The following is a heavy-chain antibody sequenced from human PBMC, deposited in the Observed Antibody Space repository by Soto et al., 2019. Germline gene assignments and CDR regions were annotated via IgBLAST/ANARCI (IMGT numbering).Heavy chain of an antibody. CDR2: IDWDDDK. CDR1: GFSLSTSGMC. Sequence: SGPTLVNPTQTLTLTCTFSGFSLSTSGMCVSWIRQPPGKALEWLALIDWDDDKYYSTSLKTRLTISKDTSKNQVVLTMTNMDPVDTATYYCARIEGKNYYYGMDVWGQGTTVTVSS. D-gene: IGHD3-10*01. V-gene: IGHV2-70*01. J-gene: IGHJ6*02. CDR3: ARIEGKNYYYGMDV.